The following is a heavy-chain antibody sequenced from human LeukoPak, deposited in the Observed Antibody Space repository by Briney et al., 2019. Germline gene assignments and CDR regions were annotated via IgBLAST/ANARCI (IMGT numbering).Heavy chain of an antibody. CDR1: GYSFTSYL. Sequence: VESLKISCKGSGYSFTSYLIGGVRQMPGKGLEGMGIIYPGDSDTRYSPSCQGQVTISADKSISTAYMQWSSLKPSDTAMYYSARHSSHTYPWGQGTLVTVSS. CDR3: ARHSSHTYP. V-gene: IGHV5-51*01. D-gene: IGHD3-16*01. CDR2: IYPGDSDT. J-gene: IGHJ5*02.